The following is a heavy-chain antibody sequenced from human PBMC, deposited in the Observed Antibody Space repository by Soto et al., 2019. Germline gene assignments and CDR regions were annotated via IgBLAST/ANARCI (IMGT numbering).Heavy chain of an antibody. V-gene: IGHV1-2*04. Sequence: ASVKVSCKASGYRFTAYHMHWVRQAPGQGLEWMGWINPNSGVTNYAQKFQDWVTVTRDTSISTVYMELSRLKSDDTAVYYCARENIFGVVREYYFDYWGQGTLVTAPQ. CDR3: ARENIFGVVREYYFDY. J-gene: IGHJ4*02. CDR1: GYRFTAYH. D-gene: IGHD3-3*01. CDR2: INPNSGVT.